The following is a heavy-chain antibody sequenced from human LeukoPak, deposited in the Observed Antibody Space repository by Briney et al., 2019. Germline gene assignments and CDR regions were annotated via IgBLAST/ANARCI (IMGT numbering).Heavy chain of an antibody. CDR2: IKKDGSEK. J-gene: IGHJ5*02. Sequence: GGSLRLSCVASGFSFSNNWLSWVRQAPGKGLEWVANIKKDGSEKYYVDSVKGRFTVSRDNAKNSLYLQMNSLRAEDTAVYYCLQYDSGSTWDQGTLVTVSS. V-gene: IGHV3-7*01. D-gene: IGHD3-10*01. CDR1: GFSFSNNW. CDR3: LQYDSGST.